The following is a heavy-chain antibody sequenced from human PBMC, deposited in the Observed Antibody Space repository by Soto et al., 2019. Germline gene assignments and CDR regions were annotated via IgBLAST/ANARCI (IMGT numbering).Heavy chain of an antibody. D-gene: IGHD6-6*01. Sequence: EVQLLESGGGLVQPGGSLRLSCAASGFTFSTYAMSWVRQAPGKGLEWVSGISGSGGSTYNADSVKGRFTISRDNSKNTLYLQMNSLRAEDTAVYYCAKDLRRSSAFYYSYGMDVWGQGTTVTVSS. J-gene: IGHJ6*02. CDR1: GFTFSTYA. CDR2: ISGSGGST. V-gene: IGHV3-23*01. CDR3: AKDLRRSSAFYYSYGMDV.